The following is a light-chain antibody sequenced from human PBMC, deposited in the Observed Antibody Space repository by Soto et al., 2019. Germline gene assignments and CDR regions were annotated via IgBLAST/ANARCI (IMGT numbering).Light chain of an antibody. J-gene: IGKJ4*01. Sequence: DIQMTQSPSTLSASVGDRVTITCRASQSISSWLAWYQQKPGKAPKLLIYDASGLESGVPSRFNGSGSGTEFTLTISSLQPDDFATYYCQQYNSYPVTFGGGTKV. CDR3: QQYNSYPVT. CDR2: DAS. V-gene: IGKV1-5*01. CDR1: QSISSW.